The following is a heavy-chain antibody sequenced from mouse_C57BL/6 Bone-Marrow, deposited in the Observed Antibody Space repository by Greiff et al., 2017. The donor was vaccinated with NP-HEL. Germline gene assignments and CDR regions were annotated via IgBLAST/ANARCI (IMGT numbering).Heavy chain of an antibody. V-gene: IGHV14-1*01. Sequence: VQLQQSGAELVRPGASVKLSCTASGFNIKDYYMHWVKQRPEQGLEWIGRIDPEDGDTEYAPKFQGKATMTADTSSNTAYLQLSSLTSEDTAVYYCTAILWLRRYWYCDVWGTGTTVTVSS. J-gene: IGHJ1*03. CDR1: GFNIKDYY. CDR3: TAILWLRRYWYCDV. CDR2: IDPEDGDT. D-gene: IGHD2-2*01.